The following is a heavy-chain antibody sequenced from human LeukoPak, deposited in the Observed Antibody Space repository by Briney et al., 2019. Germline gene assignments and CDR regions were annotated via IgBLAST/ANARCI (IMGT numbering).Heavy chain of an antibody. CDR1: GFTFSNYR. Sequence: GGSLRLSCAASGFTFSNYRMGWVRQAPGKRPEWVANMNIDGSEKYYADSVKGRFTISRDNARNSVYLQMNSLRVEDTAVYYCARDPVEWELLLDCWGQGTLVTVSS. CDR2: MNIDGSEK. J-gene: IGHJ4*02. V-gene: IGHV3-7*01. D-gene: IGHD1-26*01. CDR3: ARDPVEWELLLDC.